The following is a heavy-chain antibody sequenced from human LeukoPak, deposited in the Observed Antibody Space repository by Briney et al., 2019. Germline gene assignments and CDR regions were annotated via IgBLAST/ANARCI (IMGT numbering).Heavy chain of an antibody. V-gene: IGHV3-30*01. CDR2: ISYDGNNK. CDR3: AKGGITTGPYYYFYYMDV. Sequence: PGRSLRLSCVASGFTFSRNVLHWVRQAPGKGLEWVAPISYDGNNKFHADSVKGRFTISRDNSRNTVYLQMDSLRPEDTAVYHCAKGGITTGPYYYFYYMDVWGNGTTVTVSS. CDR1: GFTFSRNV. D-gene: IGHD3-10*01. J-gene: IGHJ6*03.